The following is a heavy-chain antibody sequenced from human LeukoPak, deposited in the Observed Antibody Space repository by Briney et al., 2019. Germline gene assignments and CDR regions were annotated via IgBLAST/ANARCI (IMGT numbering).Heavy chain of an antibody. V-gene: IGHV3-23*01. CDR1: GFTFSSYA. CDR2: ISGSGGST. Sequence: GGSLRLSRAASGFTFSSYAMSWVRQAPGKGLEWVSAISGSGGSTYYADSVKGRFTISRDNSKNTLYLQMNSLRAEDTAVYYCARGQGGSWYEYFQHWGQGTLVTVSS. J-gene: IGHJ1*01. D-gene: IGHD6-13*01. CDR3: ARGQGGSWYEYFQH.